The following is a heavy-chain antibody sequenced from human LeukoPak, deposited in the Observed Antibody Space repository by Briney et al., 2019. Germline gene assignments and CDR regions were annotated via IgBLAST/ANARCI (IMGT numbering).Heavy chain of an antibody. CDR3: AIKRIRGNPFDY. CDR1: AYTFTDYY. Sequence: ASVNVSCKAPAYTFTDYYVHWVRQAPGQGLEWMGWFHPSSGGAGYAQKFQGRVIITSDTSISTAYMQLTRLRSDDTAVYYCAIKRIRGNPFDYWGQGTLVTVSS. J-gene: IGHJ4*02. V-gene: IGHV1-2*02. D-gene: IGHD2/OR15-2a*01. CDR2: FHPSSGGA.